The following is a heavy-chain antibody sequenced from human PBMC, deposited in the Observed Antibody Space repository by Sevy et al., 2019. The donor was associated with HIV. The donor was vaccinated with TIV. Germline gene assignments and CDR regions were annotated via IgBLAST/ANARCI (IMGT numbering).Heavy chain of an antibody. CDR2: VWYDGSDK. D-gene: IGHD1-1*01. Sequence: GGSLRLSCAASGYSFSSYGMHWVRQAPGKGLEWVALVWYDGSDKYYADSVKGRFTISRDNSKNTLYLQMNSLRVEDTAVYYCARDSGLQLFRYWGQGTLVTVSS. CDR1: GYSFSSYG. J-gene: IGHJ4*02. CDR3: ARDSGLQLFRY. V-gene: IGHV3-33*01.